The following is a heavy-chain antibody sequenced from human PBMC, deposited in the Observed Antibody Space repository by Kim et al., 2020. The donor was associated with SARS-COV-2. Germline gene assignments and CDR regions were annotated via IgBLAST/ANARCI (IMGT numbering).Heavy chain of an antibody. Sequence: ASVKVSCKASGYTFTSYAMHWVRQAPGQRLEWMGWINAGNGNTKYSQKFQGRVTITRDTSASTAYMELSSLRSEDTAVYYCARDNWNGRANYYYYGMDVWGQGTTVTVSS. CDR3: ARDNWNGRANYYYYGMDV. D-gene: IGHD1-20*01. J-gene: IGHJ6*02. CDR2: INAGNGNT. CDR1: GYTFTSYA. V-gene: IGHV1-3*01.